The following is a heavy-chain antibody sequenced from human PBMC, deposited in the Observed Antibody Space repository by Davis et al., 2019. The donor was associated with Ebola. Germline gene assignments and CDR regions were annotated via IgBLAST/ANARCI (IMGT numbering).Heavy chain of an antibody. CDR3: ARDGYSYASVNYYYGMDV. J-gene: IGHJ6*02. CDR2: INPNSGGT. Sequence: ASVKVSCKASGYTFTGYYMHWVRQAPGQGLEWMGWINPNSGGTNYAQKLQGRVTMTTDTSTSTAYMELRSLRSDDTAVYYCARDGYSYASVNYYYGMDVWGQGTTVTVSS. CDR1: GYTFTGYY. D-gene: IGHD5-18*01. V-gene: IGHV1-2*02.